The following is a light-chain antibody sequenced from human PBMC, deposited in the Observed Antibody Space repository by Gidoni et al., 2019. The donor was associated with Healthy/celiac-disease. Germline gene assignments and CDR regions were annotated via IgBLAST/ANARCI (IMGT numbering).Light chain of an antibody. CDR1: KLGDKY. J-gene: IGLJ2*01. Sequence: YELTQPPSVSVSPGQTASITCSGDKLGDKYACWYQQKPGQSPVLVIYQDSKRPSGIPARFSGSNSGNTATLTISGTQAMDEADYYCQAWDSSTVVFGGGTKLTVL. CDR2: QDS. V-gene: IGLV3-1*01. CDR3: QAWDSSTVV.